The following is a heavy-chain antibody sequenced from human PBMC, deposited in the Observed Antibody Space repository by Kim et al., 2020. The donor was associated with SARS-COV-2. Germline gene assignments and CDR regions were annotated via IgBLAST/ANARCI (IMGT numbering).Heavy chain of an antibody. D-gene: IGHD3-10*01. CDR3: ARTSWSYGSGSYKEYYYYGMDV. CDR1: GGTFSSYA. V-gene: IGHV1-69*13. Sequence: SVKVSCKASGGTFSSYAISWVRQAPGQGLEWMGGIIPIFGTANYAQKFQGRVTITADESTSTAYMELSSLRSEDTAVYYCARTSWSYGSGSYKEYYYYGMDVWGQGTTVTVSS. CDR2: IIPIFGTA. J-gene: IGHJ6*02.